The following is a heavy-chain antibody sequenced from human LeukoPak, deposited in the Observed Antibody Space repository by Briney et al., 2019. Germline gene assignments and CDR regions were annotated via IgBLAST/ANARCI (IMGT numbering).Heavy chain of an antibody. J-gene: IGHJ3*02. D-gene: IGHD3-16*02. CDR3: ARGPPRYDYVWGSYRLNAFDI. CDR1: GGSFSGYY. V-gene: IGHV4-34*01. CDR2: INHSGST. Sequence: SETLSLTCAVYGGSFSGYYWSWIRQPPGKGLEWIGEINHSGSTNYNPSLKSRVTISVDTSKNQFSLKLSSVTAADTAVYYCARGPPRYDYVWGSYRLNAFDIWGQGTMVTVSS.